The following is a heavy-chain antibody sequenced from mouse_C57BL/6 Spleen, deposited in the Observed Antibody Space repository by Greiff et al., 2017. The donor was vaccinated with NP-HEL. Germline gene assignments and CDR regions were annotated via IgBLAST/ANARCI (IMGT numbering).Heavy chain of an antibody. Sequence: EVKLMESGGGLVQPGGSLKLSCAASGFTFSDYYMYWVRQTPEKRLEWVAYISNGGGSTYYPDTVKGRFTISRDNAKNTLYLQMSRLKSEDTAMYYCARQLTTVAWYFDVWGTGTTVTVSS. V-gene: IGHV5-12*01. CDR2: ISNGGGST. CDR1: GFTFSDYY. J-gene: IGHJ1*03. CDR3: ARQLTTVAWYFDV. D-gene: IGHD1-1*01.